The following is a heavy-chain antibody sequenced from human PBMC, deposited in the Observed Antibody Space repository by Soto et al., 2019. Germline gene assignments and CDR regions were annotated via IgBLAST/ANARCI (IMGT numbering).Heavy chain of an antibody. CDR2: ISTSGGKT. D-gene: IGHD3-22*01. J-gene: IGHJ6*02. CDR1: GFTFSIYT. Sequence: GGSLRVSCAASGFTFSIYTMSWVRQAPGKGLEWLSAISTSGGKTYYAASVEGRFTISRDNSKNTLYLQMNSLRVDDTAVYYFAKRLYEDLVVNEGMAVWVRGTTVAV. V-gene: IGHV3-23*01. CDR3: AKRLYEDLVVNEGMAV.